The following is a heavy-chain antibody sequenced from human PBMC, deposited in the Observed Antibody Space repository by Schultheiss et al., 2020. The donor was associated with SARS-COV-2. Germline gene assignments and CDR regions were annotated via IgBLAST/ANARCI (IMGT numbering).Heavy chain of an antibody. Sequence: GGSLRLSCAASGFTFSSYAMSWVRQAPGKGLEWVSAISGSGGSTYYADSVKGRFTISRDNSKNTLYLQMSSLRAEDTAVYYCVSGYCSSTSCQDYWGQGTLVTVSS. CDR1: GFTFSSYA. V-gene: IGHV3-23*01. CDR2: ISGSGGST. CDR3: VSGYCSSTSCQDY. J-gene: IGHJ4*02. D-gene: IGHD2-2*01.